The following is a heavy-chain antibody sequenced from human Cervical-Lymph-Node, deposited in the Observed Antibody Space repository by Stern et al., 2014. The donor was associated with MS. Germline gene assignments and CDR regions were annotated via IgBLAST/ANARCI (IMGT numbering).Heavy chain of an antibody. V-gene: IGHV3-9*01. CDR3: AKASLVKNYDGSGYWNF. CDR1: GFPLDYYA. CDR2: ISWNGDRS. D-gene: IGHD3-22*01. Sequence: EVQLEESGGGLVQPGTSLRLSCAASGFPLDYYAMHWVRQTPGKGLELVAGISWNGDRSGYADSVKGRFTISRDNAENSLYLQMNNLRPEDTALYHCAKASLVKNYDGSGYWNFWGQGTLVTVSS. J-gene: IGHJ4*02.